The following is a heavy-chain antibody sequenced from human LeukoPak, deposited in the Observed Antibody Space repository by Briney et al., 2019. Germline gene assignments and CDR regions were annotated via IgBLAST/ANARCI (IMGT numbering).Heavy chain of an antibody. V-gene: IGHV4-4*07. D-gene: IGHD3-10*01. CDR2: IYTSGST. J-gene: IGHJ5*02. Sequence: PSETLSLTCTVSGGSISSYYWSWIRQPAGKGLEWIGRIYTSGSTNYNPSLKSRVTMSVDTPKNQFSLKLSSVTAADTAVYYCARLLVVRGVSRVGWFDPWGQGTLVTVSS. CDR1: GGSISSYY. CDR3: ARLLVVRGVSRVGWFDP.